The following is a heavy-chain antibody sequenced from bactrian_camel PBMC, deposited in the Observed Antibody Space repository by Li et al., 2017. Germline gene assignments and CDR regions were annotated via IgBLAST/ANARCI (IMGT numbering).Heavy chain of an antibody. V-gene: IGHV3S31*01. Sequence: VQLVESGGGSVQAGGSLRLSCAVSGYTDCNYAMSWLRQAPGLERGKEREGVASISPGGRHTYYHDSVKGRFTISHDIVKNTLTLQMNNLQPEDAAMYYC. CDR1: GYTDCNYA. CDR2: ISPGGRHT.